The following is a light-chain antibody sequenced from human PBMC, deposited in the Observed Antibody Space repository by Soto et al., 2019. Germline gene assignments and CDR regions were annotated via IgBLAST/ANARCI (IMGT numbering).Light chain of an antibody. CDR2: GAS. V-gene: IGKV3-20*01. CDR3: QQYASSLT. J-gene: IGKJ1*01. Sequence: EIVLTQSPGSLSLSLGERATLSCRASQSVDSAFFAWYQQKPGQPPRLLMYGASRRATGIPDRFSGSGSGTDFTLTISRLEPEDFTVYYCQQYASSLTFGQGTKVEI. CDR1: QSVDSAF.